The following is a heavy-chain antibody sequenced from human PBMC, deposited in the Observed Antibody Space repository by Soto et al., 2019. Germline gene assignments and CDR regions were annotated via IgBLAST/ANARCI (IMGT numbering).Heavy chain of an antibody. CDR1: GVSFNGYY. V-gene: IGHV4-34*01. Sequence: SETLSLTCPVYGVSFNGYYWTWIRQPPGKGPEWIGDIDHSGSTNYNPSLKSRVTISVDTSKNQFSLKVRSVTAADMAVFYCARAPDKYYFDSWGQGTQVTVSS. CDR2: IDHSGST. CDR3: ARAPDKYYFDS. J-gene: IGHJ4*02.